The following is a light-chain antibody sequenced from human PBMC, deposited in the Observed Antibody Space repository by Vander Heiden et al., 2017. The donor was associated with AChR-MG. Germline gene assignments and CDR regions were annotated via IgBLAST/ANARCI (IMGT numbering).Light chain of an antibody. V-gene: IGKV1-5*01. CDR2: DAS. Sequence: DIHITLSPSPLSASVGDRVTITCLASQSISSWLAWYQQKPGKAPKFLMYDASSLESGVPSKFSGSGSGTEFTLTISSLQPDDFATYYCQQYKSYSRRFGQGTKVEIK. CDR3: QQYKSYSRR. J-gene: IGKJ1*01. CDR1: QSISSW.